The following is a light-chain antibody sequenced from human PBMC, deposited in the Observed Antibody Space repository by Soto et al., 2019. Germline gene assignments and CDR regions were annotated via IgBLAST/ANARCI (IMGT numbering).Light chain of an antibody. CDR3: QQYGSSPPT. CDR1: QTIRDSY. J-gene: IGKJ1*01. V-gene: IGKV3-20*01. CDR2: AAS. Sequence: EIVLAQSPGTLSLSPGERATLSCRASQTIRDSYLAWYQQKPGQPPRLLIYAASSRATGTPDRFSGSGSRTDFTLTISRLEPEDFAVYFCQQYGSSPPTFGQGTKVAVK.